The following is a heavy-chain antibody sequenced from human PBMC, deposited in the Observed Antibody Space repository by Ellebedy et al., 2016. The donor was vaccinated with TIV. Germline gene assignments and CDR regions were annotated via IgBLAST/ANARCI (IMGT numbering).Heavy chain of an antibody. J-gene: IGHJ6*02. CDR2: VSYDGSSK. D-gene: IGHD2-21*01. V-gene: IGHV3-30*04. CDR1: GFTFSSYA. Sequence: GESLKISCAASGFTFSSYAMHWVRQAPGKGLEWVAAVSYDGSSKFYADSVKGRFTISRDNSKNTLYLQMNSLRAEDTAVFYCARDLRISGDYYYGMDVWGQGTTVTVSS. CDR3: ARDLRISGDYYYGMDV.